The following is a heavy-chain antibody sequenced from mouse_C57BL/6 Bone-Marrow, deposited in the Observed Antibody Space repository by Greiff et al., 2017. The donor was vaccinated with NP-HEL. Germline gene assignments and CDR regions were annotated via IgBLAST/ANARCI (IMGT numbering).Heavy chain of an antibody. CDR3: ASPYDYDVAWFAY. Sequence: EVKVVESGGDLVKPGGSLKLSCAASGFTFSSYGMSWVRRTPDKRLEWVATISSGGSYTYYPDSVKGRFTISRDNAKNTLYLQMSSLKSEETAMYYCASPYDYDVAWFAYWGQGTLVTVSA. D-gene: IGHD2-4*01. V-gene: IGHV5-6*01. CDR1: GFTFSSYG. J-gene: IGHJ3*01. CDR2: ISSGGSYT.